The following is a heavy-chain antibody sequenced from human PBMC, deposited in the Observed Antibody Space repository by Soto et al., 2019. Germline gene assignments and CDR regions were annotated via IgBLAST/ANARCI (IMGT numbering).Heavy chain of an antibody. V-gene: IGHV1-69*13. CDR2: IIPIFGTA. CDR3: AKIPGVAVAEYYYYGMDV. D-gene: IGHD6-19*01. J-gene: IGHJ6*02. Sequence: ASVKVSCKASGGTFSSYAISWVRQAPGQGLEWMGGIIPIFGTANYAQKFQGRVTITADESTSTAYMELSSLRSEDTAVYYCAKIPGVAVAEYYYYGMDVWGQGTTVTVSS. CDR1: GGTFSSYA.